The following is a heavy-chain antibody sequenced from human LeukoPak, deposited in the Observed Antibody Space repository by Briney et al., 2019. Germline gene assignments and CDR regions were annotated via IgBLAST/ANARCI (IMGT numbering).Heavy chain of an antibody. J-gene: IGHJ4*02. CDR3: ARDIPTAPGGFDY. D-gene: IGHD4-17*01. CDR2: ISWNSGSI. Sequence: GGSLRLSCAGSGFIFNNYAMHWVRQPPGKGLEWVSGISWNSGSIDYADSVKGRFTISRDNSKNTLYLQMNSLRAEDTAVYYCARDIPTAPGGFDYWGQGTLVTVSS. V-gene: IGHV3-9*01. CDR1: GFIFNNYA.